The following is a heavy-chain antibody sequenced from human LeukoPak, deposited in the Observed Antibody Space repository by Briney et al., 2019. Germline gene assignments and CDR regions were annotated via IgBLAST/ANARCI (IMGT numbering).Heavy chain of an antibody. V-gene: IGHV4-30-4*08. CDR3: ARDSLGLLSTGN. CDR1: GGSISNGDYY. Sequence: SQTLSLTCTVSGGSISNGDYYWSWIRQPPGTGLEWIGYIYYSGSTYYNPSLKSRVTIPVDTSKNQFSLKLSSVTAADTAVYYCARDSLGLLSTGNWGQGTLVTVSS. CDR2: IYYSGST. J-gene: IGHJ4*02. D-gene: IGHD3-22*01.